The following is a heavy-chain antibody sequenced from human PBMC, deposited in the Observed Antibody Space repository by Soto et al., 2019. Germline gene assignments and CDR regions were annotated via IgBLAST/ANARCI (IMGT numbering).Heavy chain of an antibody. J-gene: IGHJ6*02. Sequence: SETLSLTCTVSGGSISSSSYYWGWIRQPPGKGLEWIGSIYYSWSTYYNPSLKSRVTISVDTSKNQFSLKLSSVTAADTAMYYCARSRRGAYSSGWYSLSGYYNYGIDVWGQGTKVTVSS. CDR1: GGSISSSSYY. V-gene: IGHV4-39*01. D-gene: IGHD6-19*01. CDR3: ARSRRGAYSSGWYSLSGYYNYGIDV. CDR2: IYYSWST.